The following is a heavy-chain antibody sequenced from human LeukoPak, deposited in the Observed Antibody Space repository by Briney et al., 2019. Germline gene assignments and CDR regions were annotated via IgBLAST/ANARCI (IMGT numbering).Heavy chain of an antibody. CDR3: ARVEEYSGSSYYFDY. CDR2: INHSGST. CDR1: GGTFSGYY. D-gene: IGHD1-26*01. J-gene: IGHJ4*02. Sequence: SETLSLTCAVYGGTFSGYYWSWIRQPPGKGLEWIGEINHSGSTNYNPSLKSRVTISVDTSKNQFSLKLSSVTAADTAVYYCARVEEYSGSSYYFDYWGQGTLVTVSS. V-gene: IGHV4-34*01.